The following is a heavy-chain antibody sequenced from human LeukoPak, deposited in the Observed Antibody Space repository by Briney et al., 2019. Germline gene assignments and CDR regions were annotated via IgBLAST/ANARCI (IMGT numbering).Heavy chain of an antibody. CDR2: VRSDGNDK. V-gene: IGHV3-30*02. J-gene: IGHJ4*02. D-gene: IGHD2-21*02. CDR3: ATAGLDY. CDR1: EFTLSNYG. Sequence: GGSLRLSCAASEFTLSNYGMHWVRQAPGKGLEWVTFVRSDGNDKYYADSVKGRFTISRDNSKNTLYLQMTSLRVEDTAIYYCATAGLDYWGQGSLVTVSS.